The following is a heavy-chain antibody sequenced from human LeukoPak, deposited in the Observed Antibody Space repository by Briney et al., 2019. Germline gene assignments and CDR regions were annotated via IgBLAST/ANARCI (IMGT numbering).Heavy chain of an antibody. V-gene: IGHV3-20*04. CDR2: INWNGGST. D-gene: IGHD2-21*02. Sequence: GSLRLSCAASGFTFDDYGMSWVRQAPGKGLEWVSGINWNGGSTGYADSVKGRFTISRDNSKNTLHLQMNSLRAEDSAVYYCAKGFLSHSCSGDCYSFDYWGQGTLVTVSS. CDR1: GFTFDDYG. J-gene: IGHJ4*02. CDR3: AKGFLSHSCSGDCYSFDY.